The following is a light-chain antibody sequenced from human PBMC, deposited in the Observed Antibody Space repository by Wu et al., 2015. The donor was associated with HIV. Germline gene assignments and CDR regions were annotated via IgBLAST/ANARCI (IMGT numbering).Light chain of an antibody. V-gene: IGKV3-20*01. J-gene: IGKJ2*01. CDR1: QSVSSR. CDR2: GAS. Sequence: EIVMTQSPPTLSVSPGERVTLSCRASQSVSSRLAWYQRKPGQAPRLLISGASSRATGIPDRFSGSGSGTDFTLTISRLEPKDFAVYYCQQYGSSSYTFGQGTKLEIK. CDR3: QQYGSSSYT.